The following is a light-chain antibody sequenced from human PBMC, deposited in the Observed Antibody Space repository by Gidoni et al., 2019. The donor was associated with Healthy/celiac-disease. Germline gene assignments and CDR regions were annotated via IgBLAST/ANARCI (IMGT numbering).Light chain of an antibody. CDR3: QQYNNWPRT. J-gene: IGKJ1*01. V-gene: IGKV3-15*01. CDR2: VAS. Sequence: EIVMTQSPATMSVSPGERATLSCRASQVVSSNLAWYQQNPGQAPRLLIYVASTRATGLPARFSGSGSGTEFTLTISSLQSEDFAVYYCQQYNNWPRTFGQGTKVEIK. CDR1: QVVSSN.